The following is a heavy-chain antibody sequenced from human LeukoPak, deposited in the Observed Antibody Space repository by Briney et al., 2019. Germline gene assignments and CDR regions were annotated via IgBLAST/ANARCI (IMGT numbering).Heavy chain of an antibody. D-gene: IGHD1-14*01. CDR1: GDSVSSNSAA. CDR3: ARRPRAEPDTSPDNWFDP. Sequence: SQTLSLTCAISGDSVSSNSAAWNWIRQSPSRGLEWLGRTYYRSKWYNDYAVSVKSRITINPDTSKNQFSLHLNSVTPEDTAVYYCARRPRAEPDTSPDNWFDPWGQGTLVTVSS. CDR2: TYYRSKWYN. J-gene: IGHJ5*02. V-gene: IGHV6-1*01.